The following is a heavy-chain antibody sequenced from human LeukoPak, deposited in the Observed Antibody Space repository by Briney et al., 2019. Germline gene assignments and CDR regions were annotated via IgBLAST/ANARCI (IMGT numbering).Heavy chain of an antibody. CDR2: ISSRGSTI. CDR1: GFTFSDYY. J-gene: IGHJ4*02. Sequence: GGSLRLSCAASGFTFSDYYMSWIRQAPGKGLEGVSYISSRGSTIYYADSVKGRFTLPRDNAKNSLYLQMNSLRAEDTAVYYCAREDYGDYSFDYWGQGTLVTVSS. V-gene: IGHV3-11*04. CDR3: AREDYGDYSFDY. D-gene: IGHD4-17*01.